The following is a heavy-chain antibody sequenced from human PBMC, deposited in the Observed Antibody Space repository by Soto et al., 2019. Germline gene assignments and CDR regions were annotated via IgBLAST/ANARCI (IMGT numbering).Heavy chain of an antibody. D-gene: IGHD3-3*01. CDR1: GGSISSYY. CDR3: ASSLRFLEWLYIDP. J-gene: IGHJ5*02. CDR2: IYYSGST. Sequence: SETLSLTCTVSGGSISSYYWSWIRQPPGKGLEWIGYIYYSGSTNYNPSLKSRVTISVDTSKNQFSLKLSSVTAADTAVYYCASSLRFLEWLYIDPWGQGTLVNVSS. V-gene: IGHV4-59*08.